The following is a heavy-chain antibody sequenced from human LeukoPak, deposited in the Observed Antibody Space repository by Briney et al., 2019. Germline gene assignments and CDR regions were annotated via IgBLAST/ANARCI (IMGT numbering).Heavy chain of an antibody. Sequence: GGSLRLSCAVSGFTVSSYEMNWVRQAPGKGLEWVSYISRSGTIYYADSVKGRFTISGDNAKNSLFLQMNSLRAEDTAVYYCTRRFDSWGQGTLVTVSS. CDR2: ISRSGTI. CDR1: GFTVSSYE. J-gene: IGHJ4*02. CDR3: TRRFDS. V-gene: IGHV3-48*03.